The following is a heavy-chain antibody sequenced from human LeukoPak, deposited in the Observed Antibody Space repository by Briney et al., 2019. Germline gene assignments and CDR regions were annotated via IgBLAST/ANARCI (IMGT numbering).Heavy chain of an antibody. CDR2: INHSGST. CDR1: GGSFSGYY. V-gene: IGHV4-34*01. Sequence: SETLSLTCAVYGGSFSGYYWSWIRQPPGEGLEWIGEINHSGSTNYNPSLKSRVTISVDTSKNQFSLKLSSVTVADTAVYYCARGQYSYGPWGQGTLVTVSS. J-gene: IGHJ5*02. CDR3: ARGQYSYGP. D-gene: IGHD5-18*01.